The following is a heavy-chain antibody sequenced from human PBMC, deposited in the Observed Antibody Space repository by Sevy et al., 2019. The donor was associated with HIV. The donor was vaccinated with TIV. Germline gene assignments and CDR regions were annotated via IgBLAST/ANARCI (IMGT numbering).Heavy chain of an antibody. D-gene: IGHD4-17*01. CDR3: ARLTTKPTSDLYGMDV. CDR1: GYIFTDYY. V-gene: IGHV1-2*02. CDR2: INSDSGVT. Sequence: ASVKVSCKASGYIFTDYYIHWVRQAPGQGLEWMAWINSDSGVTNYAQRFQGEVTVTRDTSLNTAYLDLSRLKSNDTAIYFCARLTTKPTSDLYGMDVWGQATTVTVSS. J-gene: IGHJ6*02.